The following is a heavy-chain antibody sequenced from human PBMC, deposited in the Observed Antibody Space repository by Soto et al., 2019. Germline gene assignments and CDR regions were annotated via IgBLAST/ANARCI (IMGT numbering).Heavy chain of an antibody. J-gene: IGHJ4*02. Sequence: EVQLVESGGGLVKPGGSLRLSCAASGFSISTYSMNWVRQAPGKGLEWVADITTSSSFRFYADSLKGRFTISRDDAKNSLYLQMNSLRVEDTGVYYCARDLVVALATLPLDSWGQGTLVTVSS. V-gene: IGHV3-21*02. CDR2: ITTSSSFR. D-gene: IGHD2-8*02. CDR1: GFSISTYS. CDR3: ARDLVVALATLPLDS.